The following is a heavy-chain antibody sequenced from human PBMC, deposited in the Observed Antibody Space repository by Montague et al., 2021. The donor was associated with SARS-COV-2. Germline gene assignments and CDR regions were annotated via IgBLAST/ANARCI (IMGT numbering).Heavy chain of an antibody. V-gene: IGHV4-31*01. CDR3: ARAGITIFAVVTHYDY. D-gene: IGHD3-3*01. J-gene: IGHJ4*02. Sequence: TLSLTCTVSGGSISSGGYYWSWIRQRPGKGLEWIGYIYYSWSTYYNPSLKSPVTISVDTSKNQFSLKLSSVTAADTAVYYCARAGITIFAVVTHYDYWGQGTLVTVSS. CDR2: IYYSWST. CDR1: GGSISSGGYY.